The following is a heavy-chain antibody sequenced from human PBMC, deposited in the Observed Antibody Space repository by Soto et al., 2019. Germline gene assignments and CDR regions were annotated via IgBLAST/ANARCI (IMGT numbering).Heavy chain of an antibody. CDR3: ARDWAAARPFDY. D-gene: IGHD6-13*01. CDR1: GYTFTSYG. CDR2: ISAYNGNT. Sequence: QVQLVQSGAEVKKPGASVKVSCKASGYTFTSYGISWVRQAPGQGLEWMGWISAYNGNTNYAQKLQGRVTMTTDTSTSTADRELRSLRSEDTAVYSCARDWAAARPFDYWGQGTLVTVSS. J-gene: IGHJ4*02. V-gene: IGHV1-18*01.